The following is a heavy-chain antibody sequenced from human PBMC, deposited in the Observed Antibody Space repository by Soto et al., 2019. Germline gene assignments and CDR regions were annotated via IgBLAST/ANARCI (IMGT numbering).Heavy chain of an antibody. CDR1: GYTFTRSG. CDR2: INPDNGNT. Sequence: GASVKVSCKASGYTFTRSGISWVRQAPGQGLEWMGWINPDNGNTNYAQHFQGRVTMTTETSTSTAYMELSSLRSEDTAVYYCARDLGGWPDYWGQGTLVTVSS. CDR3: ARDLGGWPDY. J-gene: IGHJ4*02. D-gene: IGHD2-15*01. V-gene: IGHV1-18*01.